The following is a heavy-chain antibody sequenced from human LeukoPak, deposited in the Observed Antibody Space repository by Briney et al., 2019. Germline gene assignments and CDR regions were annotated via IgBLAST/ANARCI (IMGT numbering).Heavy chain of an antibody. CDR3: ARGAMSFDY. Sequence: SETLSLTCTVSGGSISSSYWSWTRQPPGRGLEWIGYIYYSGSTNYNPSLKSRVTISVDTSKNQFSLKLRSVTAADTALYYCARGAMSFDYWGQGTLVTVSS. CDR2: IYYSGST. J-gene: IGHJ4*02. CDR1: GGSISSSY. V-gene: IGHV4-59*01.